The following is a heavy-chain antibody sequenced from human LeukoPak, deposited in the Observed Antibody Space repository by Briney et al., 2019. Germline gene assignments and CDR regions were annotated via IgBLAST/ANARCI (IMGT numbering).Heavy chain of an antibody. Sequence: GESLKISCKGSGYSFTSYWIGWVRPMPGKGLEWMGIIYPGDSDTTYSPSFQGQVTISADKSISTAYLQWSSLKASDTAMYYCARRDGYCSSTSCYADYYYGMDVWGQGTTVTVSS. V-gene: IGHV5-51*01. J-gene: IGHJ6*02. CDR2: IYPGDSDT. CDR1: GYSFTSYW. CDR3: ARRDGYCSSTSCYADYYYGMDV. D-gene: IGHD2-2*01.